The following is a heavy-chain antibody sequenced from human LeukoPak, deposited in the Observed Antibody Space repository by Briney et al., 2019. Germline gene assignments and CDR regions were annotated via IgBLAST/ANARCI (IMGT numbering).Heavy chain of an antibody. CDR3: AKNSGWYRHDS. CDR1: GFTFSSYW. D-gene: IGHD6-13*01. CDR2: IHPEGTEK. Sequence: GGTLRLSCAASGFTFSSYWMSWVRQAPGKGLEWVANIHPEGTEKYHADSVKGRFTISRDNVDNTLYLQMNSLRVDDTAIYYCAKNSGWYRHDSWGQGTLVTVSS. V-gene: IGHV3-7*03. J-gene: IGHJ4*02.